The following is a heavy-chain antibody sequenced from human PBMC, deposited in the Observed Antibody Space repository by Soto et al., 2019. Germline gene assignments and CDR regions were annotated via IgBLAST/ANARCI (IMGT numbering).Heavy chain of an antibody. CDR2: IYYSGST. CDR3: ARQGTSHRNWFDP. V-gene: IGHV4-39*01. D-gene: IGHD2-2*01. J-gene: IGHJ5*02. Sequence: SETLSLTCTVSGGSISSSSYYWGWIRQPPGKGLEWIGSIYYSGSTYYNPSLKSRVTISVDTSKNQFSLKLSSVTAADTAVYYCARQGTSHRNWFDPWGQGTLITVSS. CDR1: GGSISSSSYY.